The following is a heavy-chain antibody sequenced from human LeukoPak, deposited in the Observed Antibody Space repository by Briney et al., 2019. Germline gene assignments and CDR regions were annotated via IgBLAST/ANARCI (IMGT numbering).Heavy chain of an antibody. V-gene: IGHV3-23*01. Sequence: GGSLRLSCAASGFTFSSYAMTWVRQAPGKGLECVSAISGSGSNTYYADSVKGRFTISRDNSKNTLYLLINSLRADDTAVYYCARGNGDYAIHPDYWGQGTLVTVSS. J-gene: IGHJ4*02. CDR3: ARGNGDYAIHPDY. D-gene: IGHD4-17*01. CDR2: ISGSGSNT. CDR1: GFTFSSYA.